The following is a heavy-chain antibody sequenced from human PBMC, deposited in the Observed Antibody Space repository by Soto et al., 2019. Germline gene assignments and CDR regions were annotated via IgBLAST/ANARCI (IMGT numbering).Heavy chain of an antibody. CDR3: AADPQNYYDSSGYYGGAFDI. J-gene: IGHJ3*02. V-gene: IGHV1-58*01. D-gene: IGHD3-22*01. CDR1: GFTFTSSA. Sequence: SVKVSCKASGFTFTSSAVQWVRQARGQRLEWIGWIVVGSGNTNYAQKFQERVTITRDMSTSTAYMELSSLRSEDTAVYYCAADPQNYYDSSGYYGGAFDIWGQGTMVTVSS. CDR2: IVVGSGNT.